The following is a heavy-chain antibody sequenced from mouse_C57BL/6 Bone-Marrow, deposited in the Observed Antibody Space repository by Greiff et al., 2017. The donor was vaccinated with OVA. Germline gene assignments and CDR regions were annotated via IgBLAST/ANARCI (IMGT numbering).Heavy chain of an antibody. CDR2: IDPENGDT. J-gene: IGHJ2*01. CDR3: TTEGGVFDY. V-gene: IGHV14-4*01. CDR1: GFNIKDDY. Sequence: VQLQQSGAELVRPGASVKLSCTASGFNIKDDYMHWVKQRPEQGLEWIGWIDPENGDTEYASKFQGKATITADTSSNTAYLQLSSLTSEDTAVYYCTTEGGVFDYWGQGTTLTVSS.